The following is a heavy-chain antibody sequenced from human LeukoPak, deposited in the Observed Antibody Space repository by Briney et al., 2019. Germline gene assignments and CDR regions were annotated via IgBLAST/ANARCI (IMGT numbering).Heavy chain of an antibody. CDR3: ARDSAEVTPVGAFNY. V-gene: IGHV4-31*03. Sequence: PSETLSLTCTVSGGSISSGGYYWSWIRQHPGKGLEWIGYIYYSGSTYYNPSLKSRVTISVDTSKNQFSLKLSSVTAADTAVYYCARDSAEVTPVGAFNYWGQGTLVTVSS. D-gene: IGHD1-26*01. CDR2: IYYSGST. CDR1: GGSISSGGYY. J-gene: IGHJ4*02.